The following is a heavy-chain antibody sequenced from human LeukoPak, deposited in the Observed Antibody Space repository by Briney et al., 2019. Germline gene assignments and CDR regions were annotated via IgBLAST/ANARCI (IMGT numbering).Heavy chain of an antibody. CDR3: AKDIGRDTAMAPGGDY. D-gene: IGHD5-18*01. J-gene: IGHJ4*02. CDR2: ISSSSSTI. Sequence: GGSLRLSCAASGFTFSSYSMNWVRQAPGKGLEWVSYISSSSSTIYYADSVKGRFTISRDNTKNSLYLQMNSLRAEDTALYYCAKDIGRDTAMAPGGDYWGQGTLVTVSS. CDR1: GFTFSSYS. V-gene: IGHV3-48*04.